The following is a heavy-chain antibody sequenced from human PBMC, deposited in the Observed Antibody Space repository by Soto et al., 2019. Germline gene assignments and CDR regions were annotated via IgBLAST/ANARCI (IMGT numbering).Heavy chain of an antibody. D-gene: IGHD2-21*01. V-gene: IGHV1-58*01. J-gene: IGHJ2*01. CDR1: GFTFSGSA. Sequence: SVKVSCKALGFTFSGSAVQWVRLTRGQRLEWIGWMVVGSADTHYAQKFHERVTISRDTSTNTAYMALSGLSSEDTAVYYCAADANCGDWYFDLWGRGTLVTVSS. CDR2: MVVGSADT. CDR3: AADANCGDWYFDL.